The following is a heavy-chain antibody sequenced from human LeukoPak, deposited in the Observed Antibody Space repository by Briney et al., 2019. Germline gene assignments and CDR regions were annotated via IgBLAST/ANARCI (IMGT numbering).Heavy chain of an antibody. CDR1: GFSYSNYW. CDR3: ARIGYSSSSIDY. CDR2: IKQDGSVK. V-gene: IGHV3-7*01. D-gene: IGHD6-6*01. Sequence: GGSLRLSCAVSGFSYSNYWMSWVRQAPGKGLEWVANIKQDGSVKYYMDSVKGRFTISRDSAKNSVFLQIHSLRAEDTAMYYCARIGYSSSSIDYWGQGTLVTVSS. J-gene: IGHJ4*02.